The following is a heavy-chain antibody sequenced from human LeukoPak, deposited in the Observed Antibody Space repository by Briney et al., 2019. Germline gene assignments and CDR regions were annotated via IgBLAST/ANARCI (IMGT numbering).Heavy chain of an antibody. D-gene: IGHD3-16*01. Sequence: GGSLRLSCSASGFTFNKYAVHWVRQAPGKGLEYVSGVNTDGGSTYYADSVKGRFTISRDNSMNTLFLQMSSLRTEDTAVYYCVKTMVTFGGIIRTDAFDIWGQGTMVTVSP. J-gene: IGHJ3*02. CDR1: GFTFNKYA. CDR3: VKTMVTFGGIIRTDAFDI. CDR2: VNTDGGST. V-gene: IGHV3-64D*06.